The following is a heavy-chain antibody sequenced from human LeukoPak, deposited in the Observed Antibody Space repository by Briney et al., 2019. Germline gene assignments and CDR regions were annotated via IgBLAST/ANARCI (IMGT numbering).Heavy chain of an antibody. D-gene: IGHD3-10*01. CDR3: ARAYGSGSYYPYYYYYYMDV. J-gene: IGHJ6*03. Sequence: GGSLRLSCAASGFTFSRYWMSWVRQAPGKGLEWVANIKQDGSEKYYVDSVKGRFTISRDNAKNSLYLQMNSLRAEDTAVYYCARAYGSGSYYPYYYYYYMDVWGKGTTVTVSS. CDR1: GFTFSRYW. CDR2: IKQDGSEK. V-gene: IGHV3-7*01.